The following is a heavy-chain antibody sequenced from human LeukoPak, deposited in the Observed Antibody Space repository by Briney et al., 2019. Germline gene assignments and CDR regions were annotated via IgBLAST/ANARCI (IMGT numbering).Heavy chain of an antibody. CDR3: ARDRDSSGWYGAFDI. CDR1: GYTFTSYY. J-gene: IGHJ3*02. D-gene: IGHD6-19*01. V-gene: IGHV1-46*01. CDR2: INPSGGST. Sequence: ASVKVSCKASGYTFTSYYMHWVRQAPGQGLDWMGIINPSGGSTSYAQKFQGRVTMTRDTSTSTVYMELSSLRSEDTAVYYCARDRDSSGWYGAFDIWGQGTMVTVSS.